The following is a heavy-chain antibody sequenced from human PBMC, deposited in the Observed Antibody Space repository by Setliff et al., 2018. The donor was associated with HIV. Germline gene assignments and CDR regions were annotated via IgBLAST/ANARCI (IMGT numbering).Heavy chain of an antibody. V-gene: IGHV1-8*02. CDR3: ARNFGLSPSGKYYYYYGMDI. D-gene: IGHD3-10*01. CDR1: GYTFTSYD. Sequence: ASVKVSCKASGYTFTSYDINWVRQSPGQGLEWLGWMNPNSSRAGSAQMFQGRLTMTRDTSTSTAYMELRGLRSDDTAVYYCARNFGLSPSGKYYYYYGMDIWGQGTTVTVSS. CDR2: MNPNSSRA. J-gene: IGHJ6*02.